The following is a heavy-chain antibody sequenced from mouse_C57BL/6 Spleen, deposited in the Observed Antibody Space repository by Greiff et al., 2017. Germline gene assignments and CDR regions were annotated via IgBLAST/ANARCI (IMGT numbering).Heavy chain of an antibody. V-gene: IGHV3-6*01. D-gene: IGHD1-1*01. CDR1: GYSITSGYY. CDR3: ARGYWNYAMDY. CDR2: ISYDGSN. J-gene: IGHJ4*01. Sequence: EVQVVESGPGLVKPSQSLSLTCSVTGYSITSGYYWNWIRQFPGNKLEWMGYISYDGSNNYNPSLKNRISITRDTSKNQFFLKLNSVTTEDTATYYCARGYWNYAMDYWGQGTSVTVSS.